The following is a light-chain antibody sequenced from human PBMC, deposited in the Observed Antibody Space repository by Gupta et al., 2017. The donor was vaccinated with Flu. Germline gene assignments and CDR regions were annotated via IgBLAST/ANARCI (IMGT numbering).Light chain of an antibody. Sequence: VTIPCSGSSSNIGSNTVNWYQQLPGTAPKLLIYSNNQRPSGVPDRFSGSKSGTSASLAISGLQSEDEADYYCAAWDDSLNGHWVFGGGTKLTVL. CDR2: SNN. J-gene: IGLJ3*02. V-gene: IGLV1-44*01. CDR3: AAWDDSLNGHWV. CDR1: SSNIGSNT.